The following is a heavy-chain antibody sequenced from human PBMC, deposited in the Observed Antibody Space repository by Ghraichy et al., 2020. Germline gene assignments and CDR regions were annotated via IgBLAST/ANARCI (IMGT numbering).Heavy chain of an antibody. CDR2: ISGSGGST. Sequence: GGSLRLSCAASGFTFSSYVMTWVRQAPGKGLEWVSGISGSGGSTYYADSVKGRFTISRDNSKNTLYLQMNSLRAEDTAVYYCAKERNYYDSSGYYAGRAFDIWGQGTVVTVSS. V-gene: IGHV3-23*01. CDR3: AKERNYYDSSGYYAGRAFDI. CDR1: GFTFSSYV. J-gene: IGHJ3*02. D-gene: IGHD3-22*01.